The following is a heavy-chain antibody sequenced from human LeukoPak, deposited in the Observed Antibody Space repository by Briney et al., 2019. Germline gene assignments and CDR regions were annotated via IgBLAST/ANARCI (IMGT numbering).Heavy chain of an antibody. CDR1: GYTFTSYG. CDR3: ARDGYEYQLLWAYDAFDI. J-gene: IGHJ3*02. D-gene: IGHD2-2*01. CDR2: ISAYNGNT. Sequence: ASVKVSCKASGYTFTSYGISWVRQAPGQGLEWMGWISAYNGNTNYAQKPQGRVTMTTDTSTSTAYMELRSLRSDDTAVYYCARDGYEYQLLWAYDAFDIWGQGTMVTVSS. V-gene: IGHV1-18*04.